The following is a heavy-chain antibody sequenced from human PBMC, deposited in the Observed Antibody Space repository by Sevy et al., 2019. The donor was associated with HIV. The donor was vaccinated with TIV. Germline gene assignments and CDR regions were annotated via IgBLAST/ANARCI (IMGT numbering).Heavy chain of an antibody. Sequence: SETLSLTCTVSGGSISSYYWSWIRQPPGKGLEWIGYIYYSGSTNYNPSLKSRVTISVDTSKNQFSLKLSSVTAADPAVYYCARGIGCSGGSCYSLQRYNWFDPWGQGTLVTVSS. CDR3: ARGIGCSGGSCYSLQRYNWFDP. CDR2: IYYSGST. V-gene: IGHV4-59*13. CDR1: GGSISSYY. D-gene: IGHD2-15*01. J-gene: IGHJ5*02.